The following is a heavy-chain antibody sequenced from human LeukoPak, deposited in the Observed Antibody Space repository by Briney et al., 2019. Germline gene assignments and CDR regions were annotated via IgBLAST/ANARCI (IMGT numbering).Heavy chain of an antibody. J-gene: IGHJ5*02. CDR2: IYYSGST. CDR1: GGSISSSSYY. V-gene: IGHV4-39*02. D-gene: IGHD2-8*01. CDR3: AREIVLMVYARENWFDP. Sequence: ETLSLTCTVSGGSISSSSYYWGWIRQPPGKGLEWIGSIYYSGSTYYNPSLKSRVTISVDTSKNQFSLKLSSVTAADTAVYYCAREIVLMVYARENWFDPWGQGTLVTVSS.